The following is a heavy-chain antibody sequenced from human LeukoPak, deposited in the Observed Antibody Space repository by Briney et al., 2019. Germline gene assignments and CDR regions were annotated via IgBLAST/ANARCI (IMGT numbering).Heavy chain of an antibody. J-gene: IGHJ4*02. CDR3: ARGIRGESSWFDY. CDR1: GGAFSGYY. CDR2: INHSGST. V-gene: IGHV4-34*01. D-gene: IGHD3-16*01. Sequence: SETLSLTCAVYGGAFSGYYWSWIRQPPGKGLEWIGEINHSGSTNYNPSLKSRVTISVDTSKNQFSLKLSSVTAADTAVYYCARGIRGESSWFDYWGQGTLVTVSS.